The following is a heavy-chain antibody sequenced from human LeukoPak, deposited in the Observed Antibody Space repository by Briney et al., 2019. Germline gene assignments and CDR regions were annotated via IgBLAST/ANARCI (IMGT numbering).Heavy chain of an antibody. CDR3: ARHYDSSGYYSVD. D-gene: IGHD3-22*01. V-gene: IGHV4-39*01. J-gene: IGHJ4*02. CDR1: GDSISSVNYY. CDR2: IYYSGST. Sequence: SETLSLTCTVSGDSISSVNYYWSWIRQPPGKGLEWIGSIYYSGSTYYNPSLKSRVTISVDTSKNQFSLKLSSVTAADTAVYYCARHYDSSGYYSVDWGQGTLVTVSS.